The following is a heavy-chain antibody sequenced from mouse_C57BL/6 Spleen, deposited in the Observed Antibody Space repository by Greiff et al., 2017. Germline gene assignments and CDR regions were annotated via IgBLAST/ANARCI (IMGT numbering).Heavy chain of an antibody. J-gene: IGHJ2*01. Sequence: QVHVKQSGAELVKPGASVKLSCKASGYTFTSYWMQWVKQRPGQGLEWIGEIDPSDSYTNYNQKFKGKATLTVDTSSSTAYMQLSSLTSEDSAVYYCARGTESYWGQGTTLTVSS. CDR1: GYTFTSYW. V-gene: IGHV1-50*01. CDR2: IDPSDSYT. D-gene: IGHD3-3*01. CDR3: ARGTESY.